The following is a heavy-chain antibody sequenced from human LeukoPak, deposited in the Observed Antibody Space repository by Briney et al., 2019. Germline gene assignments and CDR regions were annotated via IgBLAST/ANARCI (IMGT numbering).Heavy chain of an antibody. CDR1: GDSISSYY. D-gene: IGHD3/OR15-3a*01. V-gene: IGHV4-34*01. CDR2: INHSGST. J-gene: IGHJ3*02. Sequence: SETLSLTCTVSGDSISSYYWSWIRQPPGKGLEWIGEINHSGSTNYNPSLKSRVTISVDTSKNQFSLKLSSVTAADTAVYYCARSAGYYTGAFDIWGQGTMVTVSS. CDR3: ARSAGYYTGAFDI.